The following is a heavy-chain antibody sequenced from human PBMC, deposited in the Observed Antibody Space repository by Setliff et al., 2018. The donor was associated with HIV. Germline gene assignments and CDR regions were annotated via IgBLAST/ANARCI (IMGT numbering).Heavy chain of an antibody. Sequence: SETLSLTCTVSGYSISSGYYWPWVRQPPGKGLEWIATIHQSGTTYYNPSLNSRVTISVDTSKNQFSLHVYSVTAADTAVYSCARYVSSGFYFDYWGQGTLVTVSS. CDR3: ARYVSSGFYFDY. CDR2: IHQSGTT. CDR1: GYSISSGYY. J-gene: IGHJ4*02. V-gene: IGHV4-38-2*02. D-gene: IGHD3-22*01.